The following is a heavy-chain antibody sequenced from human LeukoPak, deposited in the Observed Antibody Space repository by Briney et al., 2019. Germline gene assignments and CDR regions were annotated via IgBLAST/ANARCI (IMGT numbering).Heavy chain of an antibody. CDR2: IYYSGST. CDR3: AGFTVTPDSYYYYYMDV. CDR1: GGSISSSSYY. J-gene: IGHJ6*03. Sequence: SETLSLTCTVSGGSISSSSYYWGWIRQPPGKGLEWIGSIYYSGSTYYNPSLKSRVTISVDTSKNQFSLKLSSVTAADTAVYYCAGFTVTPDSYYYYYMDVWGKGTTVTVSS. V-gene: IGHV4-39*01. D-gene: IGHD4-11*01.